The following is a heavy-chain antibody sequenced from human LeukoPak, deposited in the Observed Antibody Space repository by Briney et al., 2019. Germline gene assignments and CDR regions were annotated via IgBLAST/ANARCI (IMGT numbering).Heavy chain of an antibody. CDR3: ARLGSGSYRYYFDY. Sequence: SETLSLTCTVSGGSISSYYWSWIRQPPGKGLEWIGYIYYSGSTNYNPSLTSRVTISVDTSKNQFSLKLSSVTAADTAVYYCARLGSGSYRYYFDYWGQGTLVTVSS. CDR1: GGSISSYY. V-gene: IGHV4-59*08. CDR2: IYYSGST. J-gene: IGHJ4*02. D-gene: IGHD1-26*01.